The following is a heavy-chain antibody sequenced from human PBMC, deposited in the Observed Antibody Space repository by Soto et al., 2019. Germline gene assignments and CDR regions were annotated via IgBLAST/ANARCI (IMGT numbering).Heavy chain of an antibody. CDR3: ARDPGYYDSSGYGGYFDY. CDR2: MYVTGTT. V-gene: IGHV4-4*07. J-gene: IGHJ4*02. CDR1: GGSIDNYY. D-gene: IGHD3-22*01. Sequence: SETLSLTCTVSGGSIDNYYWSWIRQPAGKGLEWIGRMYVTGTTNYSPSLRSRVTMSLDPSKNQFSLRLRSVTAADTAVYYCARDPGYYDSSGYGGYFDYWGQGTLVTVS.